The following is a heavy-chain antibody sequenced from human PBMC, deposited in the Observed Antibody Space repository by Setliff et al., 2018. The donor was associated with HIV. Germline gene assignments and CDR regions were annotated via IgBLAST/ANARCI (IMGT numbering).Heavy chain of an antibody. J-gene: IGHJ4*02. V-gene: IGHV3-74*01. CDR2: INADSSST. Sequence: PGGSLRLSCAAPGLTFKNYWIHWVRQAPGKGLVWVSRINADSSSTTYADSVKGRFTISRDNAKNTLFLQMNSLRAEDTAVYYCARLPQDVRSSIDFWGQGTLVTVSS. D-gene: IGHD6-6*01. CDR3: ARLPQDVRSSIDF. CDR1: GLTFKNYW.